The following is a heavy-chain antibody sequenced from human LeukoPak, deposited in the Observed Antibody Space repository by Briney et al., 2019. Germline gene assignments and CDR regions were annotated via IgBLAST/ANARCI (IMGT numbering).Heavy chain of an antibody. V-gene: IGHV4-34*01. D-gene: IGHD3-10*01. CDR3: ARRTVRGVMVY. CDR1: GGSFSGYY. J-gene: IGHJ4*02. CDR2: INHSGST. Sequence: SETLSLTCAVYGGSFSGYYWSWIRQPPGKGLAWIGEINHSGSTNYNPSLKSRVTISVDTSKNQFSLKLSSVTAADTAVYYCARRTVRGVMVYWGQGTLVTVSS.